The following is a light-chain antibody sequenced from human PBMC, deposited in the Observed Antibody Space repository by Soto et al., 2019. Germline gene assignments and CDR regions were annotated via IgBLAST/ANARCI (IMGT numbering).Light chain of an antibody. CDR1: QAISNY. CDR2: EAS. CDR3: QQYDNLPYT. J-gene: IGKJ2*01. Sequence: DIQMTQSPSSLSASVGDRVTITCRASQAISNYLNWYQQKPGKAPALLIYEASQLETGVPSRFSGSGSGTDFTFAINSLQPEDIGTYYCQQYDNLPYTFGQGTKLEIK. V-gene: IGKV1-33*01.